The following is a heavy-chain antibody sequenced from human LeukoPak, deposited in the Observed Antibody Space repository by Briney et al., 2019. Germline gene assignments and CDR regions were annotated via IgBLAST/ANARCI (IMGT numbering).Heavy chain of an antibody. J-gene: IGHJ4*02. Sequence: GGSLRLSCAASGFTFSTYGMHWVRQAPGKGLEWVAVISYDGSNKYYADSVKGRFTISRDNSKNMLFLQMNSLRAEDTAVYYCARDVFHGSGSPYFDSWGQGTLVTVSS. CDR1: GFTFSTYG. D-gene: IGHD3-10*01. CDR2: ISYDGSNK. V-gene: IGHV3-30*03. CDR3: ARDVFHGSGSPYFDS.